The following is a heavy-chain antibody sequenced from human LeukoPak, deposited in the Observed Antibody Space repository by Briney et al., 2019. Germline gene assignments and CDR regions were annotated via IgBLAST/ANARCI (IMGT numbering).Heavy chain of an antibody. CDR1: GFTFSNAW. CDR3: ARDAQWLVLVYFDY. V-gene: IGHV3-7*01. J-gene: IGHJ4*02. D-gene: IGHD6-19*01. Sequence: PGGSLRLSCAASGFTFSNAWMSWVRQAPGKGLEWVANIKQDGSEKYYVDSVKGRFTISRDNAKNSLYLQMNSLRAEDTAVYYCARDAQWLVLVYFDYWGQGTLVTVSS. CDR2: IKQDGSEK.